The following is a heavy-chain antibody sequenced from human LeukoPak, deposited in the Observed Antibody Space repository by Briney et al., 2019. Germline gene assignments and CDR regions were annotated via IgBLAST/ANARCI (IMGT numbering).Heavy chain of an antibody. V-gene: IGHV4-61*02. Sequence: SETLSLTCTVSGYSISSGTYYWSWIRQPAGKGLEWIGRIYTSGSTNYNPSLKSRITISVDTSKNQFSLKLSSVTAADTAVDYCAKNSCPSGSCYDNRGYIDYWGQGTLVTVSS. CDR1: GYSISSGTYY. J-gene: IGHJ4*02. D-gene: IGHD2-15*01. CDR3: AKNSCPSGSCYDNRGYIDY. CDR2: IYTSGST.